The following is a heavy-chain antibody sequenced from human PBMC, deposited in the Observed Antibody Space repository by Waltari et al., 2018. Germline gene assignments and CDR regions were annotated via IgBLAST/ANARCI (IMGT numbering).Heavy chain of an antibody. Sequence: EVQLVESGGGLAQPGGSLRLSCAASGFTFSSYSVNWVRQAPGKGVEWVSYIRSGSGKKRYADSVRGRFSISRDNTRNSLSLQMNSLRVEDTAVYYCVRDHRFAFDNWGQGTVVSVST. V-gene: IGHV3-48*04. CDR1: GFTFSSYS. CDR2: IRSGSGKK. J-gene: IGHJ3*02. CDR3: VRDHRFAFDN.